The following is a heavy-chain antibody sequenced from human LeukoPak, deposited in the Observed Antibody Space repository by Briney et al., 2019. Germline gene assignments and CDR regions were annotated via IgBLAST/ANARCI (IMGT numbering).Heavy chain of an antibody. D-gene: IGHD1-26*01. J-gene: IGHJ5*02. CDR2: INPHSGGT. V-gene: IGHV1-2*02. Sequence: ASVKVSCKASGYTFTDYYMHWVRQAPGQGLEWMGWINPHSGGTDHAQKFQGRVTMTTDTSTSTAYMELRSLRSDDTAVYYCARGCGSYRRSSKNWFDPWGQGTLVTVSS. CDR3: ARGCGSYRRSSKNWFDP. CDR1: GYTFTDYY.